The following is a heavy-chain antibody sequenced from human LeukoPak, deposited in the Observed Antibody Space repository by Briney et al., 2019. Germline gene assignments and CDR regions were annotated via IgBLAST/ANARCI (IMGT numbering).Heavy chain of an antibody. CDR1: GGTFSSYA. CDR2: IIPIFGTA. J-gene: IGHJ5*02. V-gene: IGHV1-69*13. D-gene: IGHD2-21*02. Sequence: ASVKVSCKASGGTFSSYAISWVRQAPGQGLEWMGGIIPIFGTANYAQKFQGRVTITADESTSTAYMELGSLRSEDTAVYYCARDGSYCGGDCYSDNWFDPWGQGTLVTVSS. CDR3: ARDGSYCGGDCYSDNWFDP.